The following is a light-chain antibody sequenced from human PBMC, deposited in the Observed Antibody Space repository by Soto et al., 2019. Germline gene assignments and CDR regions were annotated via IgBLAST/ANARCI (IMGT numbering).Light chain of an antibody. CDR1: SSNIGAGYD. Sequence: QSVLTQPPSVSGATGQRVTISCTGSSSNIGAGYDVHWYQQRPGTAPKLLIYDNNNRPSGIPDRFSGSKSGTSATLDITGLQTGDEADYYCGTCDSSLCAGVFGGGTKLTVL. V-gene: IGLV1-51*01. CDR2: DNN. J-gene: IGLJ3*02. CDR3: GTCDSSLCAGV.